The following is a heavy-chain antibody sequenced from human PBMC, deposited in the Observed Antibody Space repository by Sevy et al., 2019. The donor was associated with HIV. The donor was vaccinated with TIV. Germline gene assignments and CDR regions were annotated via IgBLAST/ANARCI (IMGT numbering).Heavy chain of an antibody. CDR2: ISGTSQTI. Sequence: GGSLRLSCGAAGFSFSTYSLNWVRQAPGKGLEWISYISGTSQTIYYSDSVKGRFTISRDNAKNSLYLQMNSLGAEDTAIYYCARVPLYDDPWYCDHWGHGSLVTVSS. D-gene: IGHD2-15*01. CDR3: ARVPLYDDPWYCDH. CDR1: GFSFSTYS. V-gene: IGHV3-48*01. J-gene: IGHJ4*01.